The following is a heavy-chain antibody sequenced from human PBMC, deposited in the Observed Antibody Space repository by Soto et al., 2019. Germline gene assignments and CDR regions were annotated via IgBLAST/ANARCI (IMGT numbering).Heavy chain of an antibody. J-gene: IGHJ5*02. CDR2: IDPSDSYT. V-gene: IGHV5-10-1*01. CDR1: GYSFTSYW. D-gene: IGHD1-26*01. Sequence: GESLKISCNGSGYSFTSYWLSRLRQMPGKGLEWMGRIDPSDSYTNYSPSFQGHVTISADKSISTAYLQSSSLKASDTAMYYCARVGAYWFDPWGQGTLVTVSS. CDR3: ARVGAYWFDP.